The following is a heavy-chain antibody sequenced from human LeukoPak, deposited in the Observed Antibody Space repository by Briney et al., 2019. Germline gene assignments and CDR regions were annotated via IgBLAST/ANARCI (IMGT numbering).Heavy chain of an antibody. J-gene: IGHJ4*02. CDR2: IYYSEST. V-gene: IGHV4-30-4*01. CDR1: GGSISSGDYY. CDR3: ARARGGDFFDY. D-gene: IGHD3-16*01. Sequence: SQTLSLTCTVSGGSISSGDYYWSWIRQPPGTGLEWIGYIYYSESTYYNPSLKSRVTISVDTSKNQFSLKLSSVTAADTAVYYCARARGGDFFDYWGQGTLVTVSS.